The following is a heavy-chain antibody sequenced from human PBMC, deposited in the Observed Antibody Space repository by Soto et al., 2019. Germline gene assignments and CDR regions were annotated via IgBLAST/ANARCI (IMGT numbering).Heavy chain of an antibody. CDR2: VIPVLTTT. Sequence: QVQLVQSGAEVKKPGSSVRVSCRSSGDTFSSYIVNWLRLAPGRGLEWMGRVIPVLTTTDYAQNFRGRVTISADRATNTVYLDLSSLRSDATAVYYCARRRYCGYDCYHKHFYGMDVRGQGSLGTVAS. V-gene: IGHV1-69*08. D-gene: IGHD2-21*02. J-gene: IGHJ6*02. CDR1: GDTFSSYI. CDR3: ARRRYCGYDCYHKHFYGMDV.